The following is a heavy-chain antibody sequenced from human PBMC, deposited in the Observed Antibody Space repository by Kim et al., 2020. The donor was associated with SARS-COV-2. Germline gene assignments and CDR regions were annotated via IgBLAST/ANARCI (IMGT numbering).Heavy chain of an antibody. D-gene: IGHD3-16*01. CDR3: ARVFELDVIEEGGSY. Sequence: GGSLRLSCAASGFTFSSYSMNWVRQAPGKGLEWVSSISSSSSYIYYADSVKGRFTISRDNAKNSLYLQMNSLRAEDTAVYYCARVFELDVIEEGGSYWGQGTLVTVSS. CDR1: GFTFSSYS. V-gene: IGHV3-21*01. J-gene: IGHJ4*02. CDR2: ISSSSSYI.